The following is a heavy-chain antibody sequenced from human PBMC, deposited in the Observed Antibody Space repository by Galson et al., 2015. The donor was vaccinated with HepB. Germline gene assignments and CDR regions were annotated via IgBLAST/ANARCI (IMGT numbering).Heavy chain of an antibody. J-gene: IGHJ4*02. V-gene: IGHV3-23*01. CDR1: GFTFSSYA. CDR2: ISGSGGNT. CDR3: AQPVVPAAIRDY. D-gene: IGHD2-2*01. Sequence: SLRLFCAASGFTFSSYAMSWVRQAPGKGLEWVSTISGSGGNTYYADSVKGRFTISRDNSKNTLYLQMNSLRAEDTAVYYCAQPVVPAAIRDYWGQGTLVTVSS.